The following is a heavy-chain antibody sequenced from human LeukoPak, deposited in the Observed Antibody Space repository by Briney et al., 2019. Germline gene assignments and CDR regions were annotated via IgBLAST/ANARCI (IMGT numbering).Heavy chain of an antibody. CDR1: GFNFANHA. CDR3: VREDTPATANY. J-gene: IGHJ4*02. Sequence: GGSLRLSCAASGFNFANHAMSWVRQTAGKGLEWVSAISGGGDITYYADSVKGRFTISRDNSKDTLFLQMHSLRPGDTAVYYCVREDTPATANYWGQGTLVTISS. D-gene: IGHD2-21*02. V-gene: IGHV3-23*01. CDR2: ISGGGDIT.